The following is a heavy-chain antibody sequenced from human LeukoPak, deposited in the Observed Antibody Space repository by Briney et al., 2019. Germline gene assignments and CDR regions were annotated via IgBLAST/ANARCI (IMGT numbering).Heavy chain of an antibody. D-gene: IGHD3-16*01. CDR2: IYSSVST. CDR3: PRVFGVTRRAFDI. CDR1: GGSTSSYY. J-gene: IGHJ3*02. V-gene: IGHV4-59*01. Sequence: SGSLSLTCILSGGSTSSYYGSWVRQPPGEGRGWNEYIYSSVSTNYNPSLKGRVTISVDTSKNQFYLKLSCVTAADTAVYYCPRVFGVTRRAFDIWGQGAMVTVSS.